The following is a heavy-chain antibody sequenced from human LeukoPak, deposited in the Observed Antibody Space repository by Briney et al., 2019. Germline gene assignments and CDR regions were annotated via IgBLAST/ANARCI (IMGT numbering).Heavy chain of an antibody. Sequence: GGSLRLSCAASGFSFSNYAMHWVRQAPGKGLEWVSVISASGGTTFYADSVKGRFTIYRDKSKNTLYLRMNSLRVEDTAIYYCTKDYGYHYGHPDNWGQGTLVRVSS. CDR2: ISASGGTT. CDR3: TKDYGYHYGHPDN. J-gene: IGHJ4*02. V-gene: IGHV3-23*01. CDR1: GFSFSNYA. D-gene: IGHD3-16*02.